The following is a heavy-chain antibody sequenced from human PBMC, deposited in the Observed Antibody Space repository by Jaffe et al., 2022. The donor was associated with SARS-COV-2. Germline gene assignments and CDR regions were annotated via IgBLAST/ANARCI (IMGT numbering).Heavy chain of an antibody. J-gene: IGHJ6*02. Sequence: QLQLQESGPGLVKPSETLSLTCTVSGGSISSSSYYWGWIRQPPGKGLEWIGSIYYSGSTYYNPSLKSRVTISVDTSKNQFSLKLSSVTAADTAVYYCARHQGWADYYYYGMDVWGQGTTVTVSS. D-gene: IGHD1-26*01. V-gene: IGHV4-39*01. CDR1: GGSISSSSYY. CDR3: ARHQGWADYYYYGMDV. CDR2: IYYSGST.